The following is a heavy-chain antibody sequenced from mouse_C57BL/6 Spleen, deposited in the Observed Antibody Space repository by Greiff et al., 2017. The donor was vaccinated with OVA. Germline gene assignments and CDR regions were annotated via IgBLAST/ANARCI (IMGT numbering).Heavy chain of an antibody. CDR2: INYDGSST. CDR1: GFTFSDYY. J-gene: IGHJ1*03. Sequence: EVKVVESEGGLVQPGSSMKLSCTASGFTFSDYYMAWVRQVPEKGLEWVANINYDGSSTYYLDSLKSRFIISRDNAKNILYLQMSSLKSEDTATYYCARTHDYDGYFDVWGTGTTVTVSS. CDR3: ARTHDYDGYFDV. V-gene: IGHV5-16*01. D-gene: IGHD2-4*01.